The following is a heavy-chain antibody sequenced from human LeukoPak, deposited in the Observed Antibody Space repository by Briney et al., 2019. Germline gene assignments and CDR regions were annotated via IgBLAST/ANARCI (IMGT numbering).Heavy chain of an antibody. CDR2: ISGSGGST. CDR3: AKDRGFGEYFPFFY. CDR1: GFTFSTYA. D-gene: IGHD3-10*01. J-gene: IGHJ4*02. Sequence: GGSLRPSCAASGFTFSTYAMSWVRQTPEKGLEWVSAISGSGGSTYYADSVKGRFTISRDNSKNTLYLQMNSLRAEDTAVYYCAKDRGFGEYFPFFYWGQGTLVTVSS. V-gene: IGHV3-23*01.